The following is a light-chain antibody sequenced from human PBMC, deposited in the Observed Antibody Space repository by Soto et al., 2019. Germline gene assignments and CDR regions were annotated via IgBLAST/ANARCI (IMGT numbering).Light chain of an antibody. CDR3: QQTHRTPWT. J-gene: IGKJ1*01. V-gene: IGKV1-39*01. CDR1: QSIGRY. Sequence: DLQMTQSPSSLSASVGDRVTITCRASQSIGRYLSWYQQQPGKAPKVLISVASTLQSGVPSRFSGSESATDFTLTISSLEPEDFATYYCQQTHRTPWTFGQGTKVEIK. CDR2: VAS.